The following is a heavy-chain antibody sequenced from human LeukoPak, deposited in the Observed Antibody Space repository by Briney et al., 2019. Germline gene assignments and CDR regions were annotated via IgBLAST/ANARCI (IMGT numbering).Heavy chain of an antibody. V-gene: IGHV3-33*01. D-gene: IGHD3-16*01. CDR3: TRDGGSGIDY. CDR2: IWYDGSNK. CDR1: GFTFRNHG. J-gene: IGHJ4*02. Sequence: GGSLRLSCAASGFTFRNHGMYWVRQAPGKGLEWVAVIWYDGSNKYYTDSVKGRFTISRDNSKNTLYLQMSSLRAEDTAVYYCTRDGGSGIDYWGQGTLVTVSS.